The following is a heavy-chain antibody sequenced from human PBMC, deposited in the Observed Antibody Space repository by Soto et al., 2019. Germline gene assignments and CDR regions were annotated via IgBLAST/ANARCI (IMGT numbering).Heavy chain of an antibody. D-gene: IGHD3-22*01. V-gene: IGHV1-69*13. CDR3: ALDSSGYFYGMAV. CDR1: GGTFSSYA. J-gene: IGHJ6*02. Sequence: SVKVSCKASGGTFSSYAISWVRQAPGQGLEWMGGIIPIFGTANYAQKFQGRVTITADESTSTAYMELSSLRSEDTAVYYCALDSSGYFYGMAVWGQGTTVTVSS. CDR2: IIPIFGTA.